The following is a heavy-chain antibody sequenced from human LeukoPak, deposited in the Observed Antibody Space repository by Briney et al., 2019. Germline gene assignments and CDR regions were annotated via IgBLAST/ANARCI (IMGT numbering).Heavy chain of an antibody. CDR1: GYTFTSYD. CDR2: MNPNSGNT. D-gene: IGHD5-12*01. V-gene: IGHV1-8*01. CDR3: ARERASGSENYYFDY. Sequence: ASVKVSCKASGYTFTSYDINWVRQATGQGLEWMGWMNPNSGNTGYAQKFQGRVTITTDESTSTAYMELSSLRSDDTAVYYCARERASGSENYYFDYWGQGTLVTVSS. J-gene: IGHJ4*02.